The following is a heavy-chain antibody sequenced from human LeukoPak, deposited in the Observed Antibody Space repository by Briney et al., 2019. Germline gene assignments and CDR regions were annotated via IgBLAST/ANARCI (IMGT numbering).Heavy chain of an antibody. J-gene: IGHJ6*03. Sequence: SQTLSLTCAISEYIVSSNSAAWNWIRQSPSRGLEWLGRTYYRSKWYYDYAVSVKSRITINPDTSKNQFSLQLKSVTPEDTAVYYCARGPQLVDYYYIDVWGKGTTVTVSS. V-gene: IGHV6-1*01. CDR1: EYIVSSNSAA. D-gene: IGHD6-13*01. CDR2: TYYRSKWYY. CDR3: ARGPQLVDYYYIDV.